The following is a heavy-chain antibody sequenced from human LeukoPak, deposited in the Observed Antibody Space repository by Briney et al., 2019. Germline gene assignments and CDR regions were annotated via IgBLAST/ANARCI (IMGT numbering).Heavy chain of an antibody. CDR1: GYTFTAYY. Sequence: GASVNVSCKSSGYTFTAYYMHWVRQAPGQGLEWMGWINLNSGGTNSPQKFHGRVTMTRDTSSSASYMELSRLGSDDTAVYYCARVAGGDWYYFDFWGQGTLVTVSS. CDR3: ARVAGGDWYYFDF. V-gene: IGHV1-2*02. J-gene: IGHJ4*02. CDR2: INLNSGGT. D-gene: IGHD2-21*02.